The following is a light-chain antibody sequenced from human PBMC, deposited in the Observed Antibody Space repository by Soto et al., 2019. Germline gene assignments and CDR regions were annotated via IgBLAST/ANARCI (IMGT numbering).Light chain of an antibody. V-gene: IGKV3-11*01. J-gene: IGKJ2*01. CDR3: QQYNDYQYT. CDR2: DAS. CDR1: QTVGRY. Sequence: DIVLTQSPATLSLSPGDRVTLSCRASQTVGRYLSWYQHSPGQGPRLLVYDASNRATGVPARFSGSGSETDFTLTISSLEPEDFAIYYCQQYNDYQYTFGQGTRLEIK.